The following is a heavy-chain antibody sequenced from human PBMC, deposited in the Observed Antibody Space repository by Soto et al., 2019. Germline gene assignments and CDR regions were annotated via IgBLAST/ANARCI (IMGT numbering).Heavy chain of an antibody. Sequence: YLWSPQHSPRQGLEWMGWINSTSGATNSAQKFQGRVTMTRDTSITTAYMELSRLRSDDTAVYYCAREFRLYCSITSCPDYRGQ. CDR3: AREFRLYCSITSCPDY. J-gene: IGHJ4*02. V-gene: IGHV1-2*02. CDR1: Y. D-gene: IGHD2-2*01. CDR2: INSTSGAT.